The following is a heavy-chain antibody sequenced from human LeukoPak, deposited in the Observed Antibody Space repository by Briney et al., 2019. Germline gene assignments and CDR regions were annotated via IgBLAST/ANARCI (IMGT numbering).Heavy chain of an antibody. V-gene: IGHV3-30*01. CDR2: ISYDGSNK. Sequence: GRSLRLSCAASGFTFSSYAMHWVRQAPGKGLEWVAVISYDGSNKYYADSVKGRFTISRDNSKNTLYLQMNSLRAEDTAVYYCARELSGGIAVATGPFDYWGQGTLVTVSS. CDR1: GFTFSSYA. J-gene: IGHJ4*02. D-gene: IGHD6-19*01. CDR3: ARELSGGIAVATGPFDY.